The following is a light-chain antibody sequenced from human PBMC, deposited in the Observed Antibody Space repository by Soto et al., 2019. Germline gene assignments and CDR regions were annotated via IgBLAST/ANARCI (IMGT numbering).Light chain of an antibody. CDR3: LQHNSYPIT. CDR2: DAS. Sequence: DVQMKKSPSAVSAYIGYRVSITCRASESIRTWLAWYQHKPGKAPKFLIYDASSLESGVPSRFSGSGSGTEFTLTISSLQPEDFATYYCLQHNSYPITFGQVTLLAV. V-gene: IGKV1-5*01. CDR1: ESIRTW. J-gene: IGKJ5*01.